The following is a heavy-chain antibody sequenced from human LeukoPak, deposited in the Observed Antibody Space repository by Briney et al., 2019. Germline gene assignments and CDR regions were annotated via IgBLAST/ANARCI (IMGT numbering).Heavy chain of an antibody. D-gene: IGHD2-15*01. CDR3: AKVDRVGATGAVDY. V-gene: IGHV3-23*01. CDR2: ISGSGDGT. Sequence: GGSLRLSCAASGFTFSNYALSWVRQAPGKGLEYVSGISGSGDGTYYADSVQGRFAISRDNSKNTLYLQMNSLRVEDTAMYYCAKVDRVGATGAVDYWGPGTLVTVSS. CDR1: GFTFSNYA. J-gene: IGHJ4*02.